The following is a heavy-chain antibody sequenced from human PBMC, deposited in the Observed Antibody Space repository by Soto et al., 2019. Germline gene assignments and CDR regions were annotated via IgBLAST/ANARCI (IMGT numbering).Heavy chain of an antibody. J-gene: IGHJ4*02. D-gene: IGHD6-6*01. CDR2: ISYDGSNK. Sequence: QVQLVESGGGVVQPGRSLRLSCAASGFTFSSYAMHWVRQAPGKGLEWVAAISYDGSNKYYADSVKGRFTISRDNSKNTLYLQMNSLRAEDTAVYYCARDSGAARPEYYFDYWGQGTLVTVSS. CDR1: GFTFSSYA. V-gene: IGHV3-30-3*01. CDR3: ARDSGAARPEYYFDY.